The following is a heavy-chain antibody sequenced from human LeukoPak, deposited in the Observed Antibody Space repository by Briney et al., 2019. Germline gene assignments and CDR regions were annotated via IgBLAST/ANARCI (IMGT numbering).Heavy chain of an antibody. CDR2: ISWNSGSI. V-gene: IGHV3-9*01. Sequence: SLRLSCAASGFTFDDYAMHWVRQAPGKGLEWVSGISWNSGSIGYADSVKGRFTISRDNAKNSLYLQMNSLRAEDTALYYCAKDTTANYYYYYMDVWGKGTTVTVSS. CDR3: AKDTTANYYYYYMDV. J-gene: IGHJ6*03. CDR1: GFTFDDYA. D-gene: IGHD5-18*01.